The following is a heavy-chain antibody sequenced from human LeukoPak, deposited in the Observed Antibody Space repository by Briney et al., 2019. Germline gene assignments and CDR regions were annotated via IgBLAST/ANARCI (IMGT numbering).Heavy chain of an antibody. CDR1: GGSISSSRCA. CDR3: ARRENVYGDYQLDY. D-gene: IGHD4-17*01. CDR2: IIPFLGLT. V-gene: IGHV1-69*04. J-gene: IGHJ4*02. Sequence: ASVKVSCKASGGSISSSRCAINWVRQAPGQGLEWMRRIIPFLGLTSYAQSFQGRVTITADESTRTVYMEVSSLRSEDTAVYYCARRENVYGDYQLDYWGQGTLVTVSS.